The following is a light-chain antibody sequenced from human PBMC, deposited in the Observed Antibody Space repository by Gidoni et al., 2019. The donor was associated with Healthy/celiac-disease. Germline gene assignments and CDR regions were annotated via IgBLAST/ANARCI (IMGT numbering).Light chain of an antibody. CDR1: KLGDKY. CDR2: QDS. J-gene: IGLJ1*01. CDR3: QAWDSSTAFYV. Sequence: SYELTQPPSVSVSPGQTASITCSGDKLGDKYACWYQQKPGQSPVLVIYQDSKRPSGIHERFSGSNSGNTATLTISGTQAMVEADYYCQAWDSSTAFYVFGTGTKVTVL. V-gene: IGLV3-1*01.